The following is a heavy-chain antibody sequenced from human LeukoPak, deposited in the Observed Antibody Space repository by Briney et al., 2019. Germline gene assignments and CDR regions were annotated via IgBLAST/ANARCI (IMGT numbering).Heavy chain of an antibody. J-gene: IGHJ4*02. V-gene: IGHV3-30*18. CDR2: ISYDGSNK. CDR3: AKDRGAVAEYFDY. CDR1: GFTFSSYG. Sequence: PGGSLRLSCAASGFTFSSYGMHWGRLEPGKGLWWVAVISYDGSNKYYADSVKGRITISRDNSKSTLDLQMNSLRAEDTAVYYCAKDRGAVAEYFDYWGKGTLDSVST. D-gene: IGHD6-19*01.